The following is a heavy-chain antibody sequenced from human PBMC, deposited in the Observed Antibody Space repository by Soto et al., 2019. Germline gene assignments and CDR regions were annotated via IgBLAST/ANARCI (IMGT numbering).Heavy chain of an antibody. Sequence: ASVKVSCKASGYTFTSYGISWVRQAPGQGLEWMGWISAYNGNTNYAQKLQGRVTMTTDTSTSTAYMELRSLRSDDTAVYHCARWKQQLGDDAFDIWGQGTMVTVSS. CDR2: ISAYNGNT. V-gene: IGHV1-18*01. CDR3: ARWKQQLGDDAFDI. D-gene: IGHD6-13*01. J-gene: IGHJ3*02. CDR1: GYTFTSYG.